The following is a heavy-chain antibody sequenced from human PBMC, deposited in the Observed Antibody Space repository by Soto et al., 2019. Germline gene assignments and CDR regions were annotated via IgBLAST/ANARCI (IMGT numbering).Heavy chain of an antibody. Sequence: SETLSLTCTVSGGSISSYYWSWIRQPPGKGLEWIGYIYCSGSTNYNPSLKSRVTISVDTSKNQFSLKLSSVTPRTTAVYYWGRGAKKKSPPHGYYDSSGYPLDYWGQGTLVTVSS. CDR3: GRGAKKKSPPHGYYDSSGYPLDY. CDR1: GGSISSYY. J-gene: IGHJ4*02. CDR2: IYCSGST. D-gene: IGHD3-22*01. V-gene: IGHV4-59*01.